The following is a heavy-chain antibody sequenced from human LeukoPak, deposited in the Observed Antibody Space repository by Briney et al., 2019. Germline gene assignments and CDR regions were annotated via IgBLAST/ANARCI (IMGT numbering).Heavy chain of an antibody. CDR2: IRYDGSNK. CDR1: GFTFSSYG. CDR3: AKGSGYSSSPPYDY. J-gene: IGHJ4*02. V-gene: IGHV3-30*02. D-gene: IGHD6-13*01. Sequence: PGGSLRLSCAASGFTFSSYGMHWVRQAPGKGLEWVAFIRYDGSNKYYAGSVKGRFTISRDNSKNTLYLQMNSLRAEDTAVYYCAKGSGYSSSPPYDYWGQGTLVTVSS.